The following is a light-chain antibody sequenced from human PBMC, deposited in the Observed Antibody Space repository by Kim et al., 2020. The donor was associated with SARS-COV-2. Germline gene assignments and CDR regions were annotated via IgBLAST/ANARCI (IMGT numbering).Light chain of an antibody. J-gene: IGKJ1*01. Sequence: EVVLTQSPGTLSLSPGERGTLSCRASQSVSSNYLAWYQRKPGQAPRLLIYGASSRATGIPDRFSGSGSGTDFTLTISSLEPEDFAVYYCQQYAGSPWTVGQGTKVEIK. CDR2: GAS. V-gene: IGKV3-20*01. CDR3: QQYAGSPWT. CDR1: QSVSSNY.